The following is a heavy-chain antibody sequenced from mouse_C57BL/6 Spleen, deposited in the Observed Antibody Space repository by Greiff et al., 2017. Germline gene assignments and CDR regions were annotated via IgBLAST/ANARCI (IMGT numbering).Heavy chain of an antibody. CDR1: GYTFTSYW. D-gene: IGHD1-1*01. CDR2: IDPSDSYT. CDR3: ARLIYYYGSSLFDY. Sequence: VKLMESGAELVMPGASVKLSCKASGYTFTSYWMHWVKQRPGQGLEWIGEIDPSDSYTNYNQKFKGKSTLTVDKSSSTAYMQLSSLTSEDSAVYYCARLIYYYGSSLFDYWGQGTTLTVSS. V-gene: IGHV1-69*01. J-gene: IGHJ2*01.